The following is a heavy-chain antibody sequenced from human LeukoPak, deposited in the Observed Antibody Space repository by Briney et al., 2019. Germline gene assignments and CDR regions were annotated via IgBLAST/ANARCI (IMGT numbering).Heavy chain of an antibody. CDR3: ARDRGGYCSSTSCRYDTNNWFDP. CDR1: GYTFTSYG. D-gene: IGHD2-2*01. Sequence: GTSVKVSCKASGYTFTSYGISWVRQAPGQGREWMGGIIPIFGTANYAQKFQGRVTITADKSTSTAYMELSSLRSEDTAVYYCARDRGGYCSSTSCRYDTNNWFDPWGQGTLVTVSS. V-gene: IGHV1-69*06. J-gene: IGHJ5*02. CDR2: IIPIFGTA.